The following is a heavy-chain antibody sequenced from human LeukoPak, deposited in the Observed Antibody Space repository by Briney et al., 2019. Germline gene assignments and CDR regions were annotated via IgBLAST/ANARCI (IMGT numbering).Heavy chain of an antibody. D-gene: IGHD6-13*01. Sequence: ASVKVSCKASGYTFTGYYMHWVRQAPGQGLEWMGLITPGGGSTSYAQKFQGRVTMTRDTSTTTVYMELSSLTSEDTAVYYCGRGDSSRWSTGVDYWGQGTLVTVSS. CDR1: GYTFTGYY. CDR2: ITPGGGST. J-gene: IGHJ4*02. V-gene: IGHV1-46*01. CDR3: GRGDSSRWSTGVDY.